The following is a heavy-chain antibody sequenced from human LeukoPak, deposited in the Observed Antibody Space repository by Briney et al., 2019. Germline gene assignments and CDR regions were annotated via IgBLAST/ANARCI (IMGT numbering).Heavy chain of an antibody. Sequence: PSETLSLTCTVSGGSISSHYWSWIRQPPGKGLEWIGYIYYSGSTNYNPPLKSRVTISVDTSKNQFSLKLSSVTAADTAVYYCARVPAAIGWFDPWGQGTLVTVSS. V-gene: IGHV4-59*11. CDR2: IYYSGST. CDR1: GGSISSHY. D-gene: IGHD2-2*02. CDR3: ARVPAAIGWFDP. J-gene: IGHJ5*02.